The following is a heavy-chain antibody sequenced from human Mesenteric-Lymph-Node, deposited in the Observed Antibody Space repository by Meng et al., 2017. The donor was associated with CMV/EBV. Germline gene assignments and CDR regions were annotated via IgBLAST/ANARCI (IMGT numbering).Heavy chain of an antibody. V-gene: IGHV3-21*01. CDR2: ISSTSSYI. Sequence: GESLKISCAASGFTFSSYWMHWVRQAPGKGLEWVSSISSTSSYIYYVDSVKGRFTISRDNAKSSLYLQMNSLRAEDTAVYYCARATYSGYATSDYWGQGTLVTVSS. J-gene: IGHJ4*02. D-gene: IGHD2-2*01. CDR3: ARATYSGYATSDY. CDR1: GFTFSSYW.